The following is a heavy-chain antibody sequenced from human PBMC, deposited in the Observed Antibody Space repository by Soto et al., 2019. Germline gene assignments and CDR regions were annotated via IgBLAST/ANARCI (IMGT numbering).Heavy chain of an antibody. D-gene: IGHD6-19*01. Sequence: QLVQSGGGVVQWGGSLTISCAASGFTFNKYGLQWVRRAPGKGLEWVAVISYDGNNKHYADSVKGRFTVSRDDSKNTVFLQMNRLRVDDAGVYYCAKDQGAAVAGSYGMDVWGQGTTVTVSS. V-gene: IGHV3-30*18. CDR3: AKDQGAAVAGSYGMDV. CDR1: GFTFNKYG. J-gene: IGHJ6*02. CDR2: ISYDGNNK.